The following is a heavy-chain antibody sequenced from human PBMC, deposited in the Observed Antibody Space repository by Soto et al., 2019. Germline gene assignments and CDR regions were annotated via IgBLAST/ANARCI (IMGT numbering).Heavy chain of an antibody. CDR2: VYYTGNT. CDR1: GDSISSYY. J-gene: IGHJ4*02. CDR3: ARRKTRPEAFDY. Sequence: PSETLSLTCTVSGDSISSYYWTWIRQAPGKGLEWIGYVYYTGNTNYNPSLTNRVTISMDTSKSQFSLILNSVTAADTAVYYCARRKTRPEAFDYWGQGTLVTVSS. V-gene: IGHV4-59*08.